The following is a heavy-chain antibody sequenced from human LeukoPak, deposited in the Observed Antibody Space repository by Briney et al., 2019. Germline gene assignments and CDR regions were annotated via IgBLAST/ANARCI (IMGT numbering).Heavy chain of an antibody. V-gene: IGHV4-39*01. CDR2: IYYSGST. J-gene: IGHJ5*02. D-gene: IGHD3-22*01. Sequence: PSETLSLTCTVSGGSISGSSYYWGWIRQPPGKGLEWIGSIYYSGSTYYNPSLKSRVTISVDTSKNQFSLKLSSVTAADTAVYYCARQSITMIVVVPGWFDPWGQGTLVTVSS. CDR3: ARQSITMIVVVPGWFDP. CDR1: GGSISGSSYY.